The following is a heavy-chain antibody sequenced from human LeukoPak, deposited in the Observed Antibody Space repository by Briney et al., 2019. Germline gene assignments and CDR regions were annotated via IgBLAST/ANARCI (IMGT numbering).Heavy chain of an antibody. D-gene: IGHD5-18*01. V-gene: IGHV4-59*08. CDR2: IYYSGST. CDR1: GGSISSYY. J-gene: IGHJ4*02. Sequence: KSSETLSLTCTVAGGSISSYYWSWIRQPAGKGLEWIGYIYYSGSTNYNPSLKSRVTISVDTSKNQFSLKLSSVTAADTAVYCCAGKFSYGYHPVYWGQGTLVTVSS. CDR3: AGKFSYGYHPVY.